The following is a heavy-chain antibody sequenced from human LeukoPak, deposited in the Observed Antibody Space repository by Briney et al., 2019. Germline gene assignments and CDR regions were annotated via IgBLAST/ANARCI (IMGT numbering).Heavy chain of an antibody. V-gene: IGHV1-8*01. CDR1: GYTFTSYD. CDR3: ARGRLRWSGRLDYYYYMDV. Sequence: ASVKVSCKASGYTFTSYDINWVRQATGQGLEWMGWMNPNSGNTGYAQKFQGRVTMTRNTSISTAYMELSSLRSEDTAVYYCARGRLRWSGRLDYYYYMDVWGKGTTVTVSS. D-gene: IGHD3-3*01. CDR2: MNPNSGNT. J-gene: IGHJ6*03.